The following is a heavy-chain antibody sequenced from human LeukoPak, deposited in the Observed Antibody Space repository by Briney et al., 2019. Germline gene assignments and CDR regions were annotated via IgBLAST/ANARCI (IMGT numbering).Heavy chain of an antibody. D-gene: IGHD6-6*01. J-gene: IGHJ4*02. V-gene: IGHV3-11*04. CDR1: GVTFSDYD. Sequence: GGSLRLSCAASGVTFSDYDMSWIRQAPGKGLEWGSYISSSGSSIYYADSVKGRFTISKDNAKNSRYLQMNSLRAEDTAVYYCARSSRLTFDYWGQGTLVTVSS. CDR3: ARSSRLTFDY. CDR2: ISSSGSSI.